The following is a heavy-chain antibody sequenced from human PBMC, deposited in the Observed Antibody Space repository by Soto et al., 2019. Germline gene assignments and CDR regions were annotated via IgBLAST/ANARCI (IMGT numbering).Heavy chain of an antibody. CDR3: TTDHPGGNYYYGMDV. D-gene: IGHD2-15*01. J-gene: IGHJ6*02. V-gene: IGHV3-15*01. CDR2: IKSKTDGGTT. CDR1: GFTFSNAW. Sequence: GGSLRLSCAASGFTFSNAWMSWVRQAPGKGLEWVGRIKSKTDGGTTDYAAPVKGRFTISRDDSKNTLYLQMNSLKTEDTAVYYCTTDHPGGNYYYGMDVWGQGTTVTVSS.